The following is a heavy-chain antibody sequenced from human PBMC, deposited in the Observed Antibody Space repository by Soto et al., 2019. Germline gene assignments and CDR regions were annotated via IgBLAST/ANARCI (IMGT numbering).Heavy chain of an antibody. D-gene: IGHD3-10*01. Sequence: GGSLRLSCAASGFTFSSYAMIWVRQAPGKGLEWVSAISGSGGSTYYADSVKGRFTISRDNSKNTLYLQMNSLRAEDTAVYYCAKGYYGSGRDYYYGMDVWGQGTTVTVSS. V-gene: IGHV3-23*01. CDR3: AKGYYGSGRDYYYGMDV. CDR2: ISGSGGST. J-gene: IGHJ6*02. CDR1: GFTFSSYA.